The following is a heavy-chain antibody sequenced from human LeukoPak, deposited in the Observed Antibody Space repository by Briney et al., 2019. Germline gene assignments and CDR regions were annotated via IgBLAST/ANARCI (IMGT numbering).Heavy chain of an antibody. CDR2: VNHSGST. CDR1: GGSFSGYY. V-gene: IGHV4-34*01. D-gene: IGHD6-6*01. J-gene: IGHJ4*02. Sequence: SETLSLTCAVYGGSFSGYYWSWIRQPPGKGLEWIGEVNHSGSTNYNPSLKSRVTISVDTSKNQFSLKLSSVTAADTAVYYCARGYGIAARPVDYWGQGTLVTVSS. CDR3: ARGYGIAARPVDY.